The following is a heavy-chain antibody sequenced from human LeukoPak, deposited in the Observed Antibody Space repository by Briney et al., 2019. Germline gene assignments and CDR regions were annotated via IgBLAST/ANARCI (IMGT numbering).Heavy chain of an antibody. V-gene: IGHV3-30*04. Sequence: PGRSLRLSCAASGFTFSSYAMHWVRQAPGKGLEWVAVISYDGSNKYYADSVKGRFTISRDNSKNTLYLQMNSLRAEDTAVYYCAKWSITMVRGVIIDDYWGQGTLVTVSS. CDR3: AKWSITMVRGVIIDDY. J-gene: IGHJ4*02. CDR2: ISYDGSNK. CDR1: GFTFSSYA. D-gene: IGHD3-10*01.